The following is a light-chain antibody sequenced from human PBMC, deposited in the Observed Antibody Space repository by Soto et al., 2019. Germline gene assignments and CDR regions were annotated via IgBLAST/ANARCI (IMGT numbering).Light chain of an antibody. V-gene: IGLV1-40*01. CDR3: QSYDSSLSGSV. CDR1: SSNIGAGYD. CDR2: GNS. J-gene: IGLJ2*01. Sequence: QAVVTQPPSVSGAPGQRVTISCTGSSSNIGAGYDVHWYQQLPGTAPKVLIYGNSNRPSGVPDRFSGSKSVTSASLAITGLQAEDEADYYCQSYDSSLSGSVFGGGTKVTVL.